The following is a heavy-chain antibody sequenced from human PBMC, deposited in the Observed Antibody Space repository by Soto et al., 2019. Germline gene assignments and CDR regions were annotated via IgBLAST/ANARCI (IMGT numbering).Heavy chain of an antibody. D-gene: IGHD2-15*01. V-gene: IGHV4-30-4*01. J-gene: IGHJ4*02. CDR3: ARGVVVAANGHDY. CDR2: IYYSGST. CDR1: GGSISSGDYY. Sequence: QVQLQESGPGLVKPSQTLSLTCTVSGGSISSGDYYWSWIRQPPGKGLEWIGYIYYSGSTYYNPSLKSRVTISVDTSKNQFSLKLSSVTAADTTVYYCARGVVVAANGHDYWGQGTLVTVSS.